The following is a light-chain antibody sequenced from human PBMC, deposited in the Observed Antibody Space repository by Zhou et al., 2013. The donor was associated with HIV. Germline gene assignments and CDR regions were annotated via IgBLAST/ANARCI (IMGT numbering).Light chain of an antibody. J-gene: IGKJ1*01. V-gene: IGKV3D-15*01. CDR3: QQYGHSTWT. CDR1: QSVRNN. CDR2: DAS. Sequence: EIVMTQSPATLSVSPGERATLSCRASQSVRNNLAWYQQKSGQAPRLLIYDASNRATGIPARFSGSGSGTDFTLTINRLEPEDSAVYYCQQYGHSTWTFGQGTKVEMK.